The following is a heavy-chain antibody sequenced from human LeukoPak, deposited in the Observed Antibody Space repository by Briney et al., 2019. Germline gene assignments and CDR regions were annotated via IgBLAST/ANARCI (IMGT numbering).Heavy chain of an antibody. Sequence: GGSLRLSCAASGFTFSSYAMSWVRQAPGKGLEWVSAISGSGGSTYYADSVQGRFTVSRDNSKNTVNLHLNTVRAEDTAVYYCAKERVSSGMMEGVLHMWGQGTTVSVSS. CDR1: GFTFSSYA. D-gene: IGHD2-8*01. J-gene: IGHJ3*02. CDR2: ISGSGGST. V-gene: IGHV3-23*01. CDR3: AKERVSSGMMEGVLHM.